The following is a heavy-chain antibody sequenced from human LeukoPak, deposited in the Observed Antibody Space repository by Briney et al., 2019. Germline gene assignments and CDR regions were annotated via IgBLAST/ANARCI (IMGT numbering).Heavy chain of an antibody. D-gene: IGHD5-18*01. J-gene: IGHJ4*02. CDR2: IYYSGST. V-gene: IGHV4-59*01. CDR1: GGSISSYY. CDR3: ARGAWSYGLDY. Sequence: SETLSLTCTVSGGSISSYYWSWIRQPPGKGLEWIGYIYYSGSTNYNPSLKSRVTISVDTSKNQFSLKLSSVTAADTAVYYCARGAWSYGLDYWGQGTLVTVSS.